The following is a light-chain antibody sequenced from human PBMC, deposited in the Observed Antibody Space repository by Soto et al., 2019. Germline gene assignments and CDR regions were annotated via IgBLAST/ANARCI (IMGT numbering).Light chain of an antibody. CDR3: QQSYSTPWT. CDR1: QSISSW. Sequence: DIKMTQSPSTLSASVGDRVTITCRASQSISSWLAWYQQKPGKAPKLLIYDASSLESGVPSRFSGSGSGTDFTLTISSLQPEDSATYYCQQSYSTPWTFGQGTKVDI. V-gene: IGKV1-5*01. CDR2: DAS. J-gene: IGKJ1*01.